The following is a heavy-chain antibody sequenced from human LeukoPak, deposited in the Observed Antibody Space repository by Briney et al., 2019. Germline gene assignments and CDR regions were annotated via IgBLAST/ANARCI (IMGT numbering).Heavy chain of an antibody. CDR3: ARQARYSGSYYYYYMDV. Sequence: SETLSLTCAVYGGSFSGYYWSWIRQPPGKGLEWIGEINHSGSTNYNPSLKSRVTMSVDTSKNQFSLKLSSVTAADTAVYYCARQARYSGSYYYYYMDVWGKGTTVTVSS. V-gene: IGHV4-34*01. J-gene: IGHJ6*03. CDR1: GGSFSGYY. D-gene: IGHD1-26*01. CDR2: INHSGST.